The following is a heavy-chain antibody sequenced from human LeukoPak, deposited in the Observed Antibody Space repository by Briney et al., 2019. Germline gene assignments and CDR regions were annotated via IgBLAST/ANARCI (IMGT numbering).Heavy chain of an antibody. J-gene: IGHJ5*02. D-gene: IGHD2-21*01. CDR2: ISSSGNTI. Sequence: GRSLRLSCAGSRFTFSDYRMNWVRQAPGEGLEWVSYISSSGNTIYYADSVKGRFTISRDNAKNSLYLLMNSLRDEDTAVYYCAKQYCSGECYSRWFDPWGQGTLVTVSS. CDR3: AKQYCSGECYSRWFDP. CDR1: RFTFSDYR. V-gene: IGHV3-48*02.